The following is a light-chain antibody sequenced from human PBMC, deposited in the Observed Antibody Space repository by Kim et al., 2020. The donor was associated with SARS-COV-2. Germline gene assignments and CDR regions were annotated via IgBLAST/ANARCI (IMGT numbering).Light chain of an antibody. Sequence: EIVMTQSPATLSVSPGERATLSCRASQSVSSNLAWYQQKPGQAPRLLIYGASIRATDIPARFSGSGSGTEFTLTISSLQSEDFAVYYCQQYNNWPLYTFGQGTKLEI. V-gene: IGKV3D-15*01. J-gene: IGKJ2*01. CDR3: QQYNNWPLYT. CDR1: QSVSSN. CDR2: GAS.